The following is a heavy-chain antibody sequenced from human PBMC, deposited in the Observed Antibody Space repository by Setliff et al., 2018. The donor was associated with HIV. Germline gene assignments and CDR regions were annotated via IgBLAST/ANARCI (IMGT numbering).Heavy chain of an antibody. CDR3: ASAAYYHDSTGYQADH. CDR1: GGTFRNYA. D-gene: IGHD3-22*01. CDR2: IIPIVGTP. V-gene: IGHV1-69*13. J-gene: IGHJ5*02. Sequence: SVKVSCKASGGTFRNYAISWVRQAPGQGLEWMGGIIPIVGTPHYAQKFQGRVTITADESTNTAYMELSSLRSEDTAIYFCASAAYYHDSTGYQADHWGQGTLVTVSS.